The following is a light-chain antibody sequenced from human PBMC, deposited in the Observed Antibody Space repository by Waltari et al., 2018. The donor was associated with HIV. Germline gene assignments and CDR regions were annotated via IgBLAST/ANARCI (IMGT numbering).Light chain of an antibody. Sequence: EIVMTQSPATLSVSPGERATVSCRASQSVGTKLAWYQYKVGQAPRLLVYDASTKTTPNPSRFSGSGSWTEFTLIISSLQSEDFEEYYCQKYKTWPYTFGQGTRLEIK. CDR2: DAS. CDR1: QSVGTK. J-gene: IGKJ2*01. CDR3: QKYKTWPYT. V-gene: IGKV3-15*01.